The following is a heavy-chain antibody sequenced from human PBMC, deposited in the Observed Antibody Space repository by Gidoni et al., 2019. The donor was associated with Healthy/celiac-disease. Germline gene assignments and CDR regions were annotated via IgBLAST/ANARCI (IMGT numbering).Heavy chain of an antibody. J-gene: IGHJ5*02. CDR3: ARVHYFGSGTYGGYFDP. CDR1: GDSISSASHY. Sequence: QVQLQESGPGLVKPSQTLSLTCTVSGDSISSASHYWSWVRQPAGKRLEWIGHIYTSGSTNYNPSLKSRVTISADTSENQFSLRLSSVTAADTAVYYCARVHYFGSGTYGGYFDPWGQGSLVTVSS. D-gene: IGHD3-10*01. V-gene: IGHV4-61*02. CDR2: IYTSGST.